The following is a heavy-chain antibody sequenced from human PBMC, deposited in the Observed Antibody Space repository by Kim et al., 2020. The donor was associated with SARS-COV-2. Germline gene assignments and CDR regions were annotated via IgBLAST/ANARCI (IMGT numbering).Heavy chain of an antibody. V-gene: IGHV3-15*01. D-gene: IGHD3-10*01. J-gene: IGHJ5*02. CDR3: TTDFVVRGGKGWFDP. Sequence: APVKGRLPISREESKNTLYLQMNSLKTEDTAVYYCTTDFVVRGGKGWFDPWGQGTLVTVSS.